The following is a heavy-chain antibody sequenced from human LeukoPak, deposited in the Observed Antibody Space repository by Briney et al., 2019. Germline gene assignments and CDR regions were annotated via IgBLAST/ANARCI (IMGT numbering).Heavy chain of an antibody. J-gene: IGHJ4*02. CDR3: TRAADSTVTYFDY. D-gene: IGHD4-17*01. V-gene: IGHV3-48*04. Sequence: GGSLRLSCAASGFSFSTSNMNWVRQAPGKGLEWVSYISGSSSTIYYADSVKGRFTISRDNAKNSLYLQMNSLRVDDTAVYYCTRAADSTVTYFDYWGQGTLVTVSS. CDR2: ISGSSSTI. CDR1: GFSFSTSN.